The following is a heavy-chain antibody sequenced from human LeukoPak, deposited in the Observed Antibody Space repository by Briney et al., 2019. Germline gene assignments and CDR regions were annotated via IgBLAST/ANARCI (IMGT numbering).Heavy chain of an antibody. V-gene: IGHV4-59*01. Sequence: SETLSLTCTVSGGSISSYYWSWIRQPPGKGLEWIGYIYYSGSTNYNPSLKSRVTISVDTSKNQFSLKLSSVTAADTAVYYCARDISGPLPDYWGQGTLVTVSS. J-gene: IGHJ4*02. CDR2: IYYSGST. CDR1: GGSISSYY. CDR3: ARDISGPLPDY. D-gene: IGHD1-20*01.